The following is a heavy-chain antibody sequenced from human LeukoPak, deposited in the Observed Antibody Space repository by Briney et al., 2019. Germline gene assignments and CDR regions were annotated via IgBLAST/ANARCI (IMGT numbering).Heavy chain of an antibody. D-gene: IGHD6-13*01. Sequence: KPGGSLRLSCAASGFTFSSYGMHWVRQAPGKGLEWVSSISSSSSYIYYADSVKGRFTISRDNAKNSLYLQMNSLRAEDTAVYYCARGGHSSSWYGNPPHYWGQGTLVTVSS. J-gene: IGHJ4*02. CDR2: ISSSSSYI. V-gene: IGHV3-21*01. CDR1: GFTFSSYG. CDR3: ARGGHSSSWYGNPPHY.